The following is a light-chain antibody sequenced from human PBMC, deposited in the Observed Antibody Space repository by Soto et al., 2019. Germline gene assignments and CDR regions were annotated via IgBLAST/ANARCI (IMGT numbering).Light chain of an antibody. J-gene: IGKJ5*01. CDR1: QSVSDN. CDR3: QQYNDWPIT. Sequence: DIDMTQSPPILSVSPGEGATLSCRASQSVSDNVAWYQQRPGQSPRLLMHSASARAAGLPARFSGSGSGTEFSLSIHSLQSEDFAVYFCQQYNDWPITFGQGTRLEIK. CDR2: SAS. V-gene: IGKV3-15*01.